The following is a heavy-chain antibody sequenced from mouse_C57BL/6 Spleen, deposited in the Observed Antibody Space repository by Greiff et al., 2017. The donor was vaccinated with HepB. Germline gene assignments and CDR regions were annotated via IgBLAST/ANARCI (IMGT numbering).Heavy chain of an antibody. CDR3: ARELLAWFAY. Sequence: EVQLQQSGPELVKPAASVKISCKASGYTFTDYYMNWVKQTHGKSLEWIGDINPNNGGTCYNQKFKGKATLTVDKSSSTAYMELRSLPSDDSAVYYCARELLAWFAYWGQGTLVTVSA. CDR1: GYTFTDYY. J-gene: IGHJ3*01. D-gene: IGHD2-12*01. CDR2: INPNNGGT. V-gene: IGHV1-26*01.